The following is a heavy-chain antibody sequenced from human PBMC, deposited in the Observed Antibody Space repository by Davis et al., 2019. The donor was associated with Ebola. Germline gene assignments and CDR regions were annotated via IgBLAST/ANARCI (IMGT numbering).Heavy chain of an antibody. D-gene: IGHD2-15*01. Sequence: SETLSLTCTVSGGSISTYYWSWIRQPPGKGLEWIGYIYYTGSTNYNPSLKSRVAISLDTSKNQFSLGLIFVTAADTAVYYCARRLGSKSNFDSWGQGTLVTVSS. CDR3: ARRLGSKSNFDS. CDR1: GGSISTYY. V-gene: IGHV4-59*08. J-gene: IGHJ4*02. CDR2: IYYTGST.